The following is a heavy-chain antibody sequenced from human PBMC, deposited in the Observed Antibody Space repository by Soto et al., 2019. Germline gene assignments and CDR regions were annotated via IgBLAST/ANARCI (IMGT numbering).Heavy chain of an antibody. D-gene: IGHD2-2*01. V-gene: IGHV4-31*03. CDR3: ARGSFPRATVLGY. CDR2: TYYSGET. J-gene: IGHJ4*02. Sequence: LSLTCTVSGASISRGAFYCSWVRQHPGKGLEWIGNTYYSGETHYNTPLKSRLTISVDASKNQLSLKLSSVTAADTAVYYCARGSFPRATVLGYRGPGTLVT. CDR1: GASISRGAFY.